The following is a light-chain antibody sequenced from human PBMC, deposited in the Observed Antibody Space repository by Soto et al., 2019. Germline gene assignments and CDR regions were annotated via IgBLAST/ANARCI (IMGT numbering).Light chain of an antibody. J-gene: IGKJ4*01. CDR1: QSLLHSNGYNY. CDR2: LGS. V-gene: IGKV2-28*01. Sequence: DIVMTQSPLSLPVTPGEAASISCRSSQSLLHSNGYNYLDWYLQKPGQSPQLLIYLGSNRASGVPDRFSGSGSGTDFTLKISRVEAEDVGVYYFMQVLQTPRTFGGGTKVEIK. CDR3: MQVLQTPRT.